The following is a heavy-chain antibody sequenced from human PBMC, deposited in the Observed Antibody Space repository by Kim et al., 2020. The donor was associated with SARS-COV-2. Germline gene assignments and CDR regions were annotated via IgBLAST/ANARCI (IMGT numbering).Heavy chain of an antibody. CDR2: ISGSGGST. J-gene: IGHJ5*02. D-gene: IGHD3-10*01. Sequence: GGSLRLSCAASGFTFSSYAMSWVRQAPGKGLEWVSAISGSGGSTYYADSVKGRFTISRDNSENTLYLQMNSLRAEDTAVYYCAKVDYGSGSPAVKKPNWFDPWGQGTLVTVSS. CDR1: GFTFSSYA. CDR3: AKVDYGSGSPAVKKPNWFDP. V-gene: IGHV3-23*01.